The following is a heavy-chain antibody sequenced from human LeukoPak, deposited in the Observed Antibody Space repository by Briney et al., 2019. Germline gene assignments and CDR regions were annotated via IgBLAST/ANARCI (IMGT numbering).Heavy chain of an antibody. CDR1: GYTFTDYY. D-gene: IGHD2/OR15-2a*01. Sequence: ASVKVSCKASGYTFTDYYIHWVRQAPGQGLEWMGWINPNSGATKYAQKFQGRVTMTRDTSISTAYMELSRLRSDDTAVYYCARYRCKTTSGCEDTDAFDMWGQGTMVTVSS. V-gene: IGHV1-2*02. CDR2: INPNSGAT. CDR3: ARYRCKTTSGCEDTDAFDM. J-gene: IGHJ3*02.